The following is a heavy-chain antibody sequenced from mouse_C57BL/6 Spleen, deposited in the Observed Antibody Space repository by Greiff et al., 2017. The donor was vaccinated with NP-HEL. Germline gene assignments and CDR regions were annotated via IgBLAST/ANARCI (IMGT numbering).Heavy chain of an antibody. CDR2: IYPGSGNT. J-gene: IGHJ2*01. D-gene: IGHD1-1*01. CDR3: ARGGTTVRFDY. Sequence: LQESGPELVKPGASVKISCKASGYSFTSYYIHWVKQRPGQGLEWIGWIYPGSGNTKYNEKFKGKATLTADTSSSTAYMQLSSLTSEDSAVYYCARGGTTVRFDYWGQGTTLTVSS. V-gene: IGHV1-66*01. CDR1: GYSFTSYY.